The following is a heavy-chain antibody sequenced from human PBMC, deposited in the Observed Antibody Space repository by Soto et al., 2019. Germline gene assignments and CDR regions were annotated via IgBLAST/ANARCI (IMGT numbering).Heavy chain of an antibody. V-gene: IGHV1-18*01. CDR2: ISGHNGNT. CDR3: ARAEAYTTSWYAIEV. J-gene: IGHJ6*02. CDR1: GYIFSTYG. Sequence: QAQLVQSGAEVKKPGASVKVSCKASGYIFSTYGVTWVRQAPGQGLEWMGWISGHNGNTDDGQKLQGRVSMTIDTSTSTAYMDLRSLRSDDTAVYYCARAEAYTTSWYAIEVWGQCTTVIVSS. D-gene: IGHD2-2*01.